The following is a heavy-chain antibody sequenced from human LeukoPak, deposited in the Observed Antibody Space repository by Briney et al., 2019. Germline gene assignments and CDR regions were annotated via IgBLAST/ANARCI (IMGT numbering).Heavy chain of an antibody. CDR2: MNRDGSEK. CDR3: ARDGGIIRFGGQDV. J-gene: IGHJ6*02. V-gene: IGHV3-7*01. D-gene: IGHD3-16*01. CDR1: GFTFSSYS. Sequence: GGSLRLFCAASGFTFSSYSMNWVRQAPGKGLEWVANMNRDGSEKNYVDTIKGRFTISRDNAANSLYLQMNSLRVEDTAVYYCARDGGIIRFGGQDVWGQGTTVIVS.